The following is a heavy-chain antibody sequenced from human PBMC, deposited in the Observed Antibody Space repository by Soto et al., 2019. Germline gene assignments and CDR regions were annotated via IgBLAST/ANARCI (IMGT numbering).Heavy chain of an antibody. D-gene: IGHD2-2*01. CDR3: AKEYCSSTSCYNWFDP. Sequence: QVQLVESGGGVVQPGRSLRLSCAASGFTFRSYGMHWVRQAPGKGLEWVAVISYDGSNKYYADSVKGRFTISRDNSKNTLYLQMNSLRAEDTAVYYCAKEYCSSTSCYNWFDPWGQGTLVTVSS. CDR2: ISYDGSNK. J-gene: IGHJ5*02. CDR1: GFTFRSYG. V-gene: IGHV3-30*18.